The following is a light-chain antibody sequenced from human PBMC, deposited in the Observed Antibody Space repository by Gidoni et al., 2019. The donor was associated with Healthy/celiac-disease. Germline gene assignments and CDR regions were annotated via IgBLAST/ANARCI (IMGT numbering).Light chain of an antibody. V-gene: IGLV2-14*01. CDR1: SSDLGGYNY. J-gene: IGLJ1*01. Sequence: QSALTQPASVSGSPGQSFTISCTGTSSDLGGYNYVSWYQQHPGKAPKLMIYEVSNRPSGVSNRFSGSKSGNTASLTISGLQAEDEADYYCSSYTSSSTYVFGTGTKVTVL. CDR2: EVS. CDR3: SSYTSSSTYV.